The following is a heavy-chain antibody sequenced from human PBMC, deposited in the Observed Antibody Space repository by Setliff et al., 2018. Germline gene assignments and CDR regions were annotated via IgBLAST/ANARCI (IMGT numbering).Heavy chain of an antibody. Sequence: SVKVSCKASGGTFSTYGISWVRQAPGQGLEWMGGTIPIFGTTNYAQKFQGRVTIITDESTNTAYMEMSSLRSEDTAVYYCARERGDIVSTTSYYYYMDVWGKGTTVTVSS. CDR3: ARERGDIVSTTSYYYYMDV. D-gene: IGHD5-12*01. CDR1: GGTFSTYG. J-gene: IGHJ6*03. CDR2: TIPIFGTT. V-gene: IGHV1-69*05.